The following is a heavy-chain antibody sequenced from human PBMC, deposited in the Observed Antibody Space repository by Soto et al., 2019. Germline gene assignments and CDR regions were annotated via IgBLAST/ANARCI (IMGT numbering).Heavy chain of an antibody. Sequence: GGSLRLSCAASGFTFSSYAMSWVRQAPGKGLEWVSAISGSGGSTYYADSVKGRFTISRDNSKNTRYLQMNSLRAEDTAVYYCAKDLRPDYYDSRRPETPLSAQYYWGQGTLVTVSS. J-gene: IGHJ4*02. V-gene: IGHV3-23*01. CDR2: ISGSGGST. CDR1: GFTFSSYA. D-gene: IGHD3-22*01. CDR3: AKDLRPDYYDSRRPETPLSAQYY.